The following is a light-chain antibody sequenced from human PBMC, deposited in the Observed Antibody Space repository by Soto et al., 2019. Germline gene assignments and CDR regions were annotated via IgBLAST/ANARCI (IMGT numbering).Light chain of an antibody. V-gene: IGKV1-5*03. CDR2: KAT. J-gene: IGKJ1*01. CDR1: QSISSW. CDR3: HQYNSYSRT. Sequence: DIQMTQSPSSVSASVGDRVIITCRASQSISSWLAWYQQKPGKAPKLLIYKATTLESGVPSRFSGSGYGTEFTLTISSLQPDDFATYYCHQYNSYSRTFGQGTKVDIK.